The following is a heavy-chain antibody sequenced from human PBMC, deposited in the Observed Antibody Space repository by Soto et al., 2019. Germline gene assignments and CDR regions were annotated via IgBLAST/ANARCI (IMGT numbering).Heavy chain of an antibody. J-gene: IGHJ6*02. CDR3: ARGRSWYGMDV. V-gene: IGHV4-34*01. Sequence: QVQLQQWGAGLLKPSETLSLTCAVYGGSFSGYYWSWIRQPPGKGLEWIGEINHSGSTNYNPSLKIRVTISVDTSKSQFSLRLSSVTAADTAVYYCARGRSWYGMDVWGQGTTVTVSS. CDR2: INHSGST. CDR1: GGSFSGYY. D-gene: IGHD6-13*01.